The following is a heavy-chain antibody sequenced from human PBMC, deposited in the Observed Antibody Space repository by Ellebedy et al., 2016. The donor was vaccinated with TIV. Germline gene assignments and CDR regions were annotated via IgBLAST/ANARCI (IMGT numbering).Heavy chain of an antibody. Sequence: PGGSLRLSCAASGFTFSSYSMNWVRQAPGKGLEWVSYISSSSSTIYYADSVKGRFTISRDNAKNSLYLQMNSLRDEDTAVYYCARDLDHFYYYYGMDVWGQGTTVTVS. CDR3: ARDLDHFYYYYGMDV. D-gene: IGHD1-1*01. V-gene: IGHV3-48*02. CDR1: GFTFSSYS. CDR2: ISSSSSTI. J-gene: IGHJ6*02.